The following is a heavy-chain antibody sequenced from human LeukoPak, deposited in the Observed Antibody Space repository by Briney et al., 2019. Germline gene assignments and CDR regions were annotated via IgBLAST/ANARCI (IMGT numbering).Heavy chain of an antibody. CDR3: AKGSGDFHSYPIDY. D-gene: IGHD3-3*01. J-gene: IGHJ4*02. V-gene: IGHV3-48*01. CDR1: GLTFSNAW. CDR2: ISSSSSTI. Sequence: GGSLRLSCAASGLTFSNAWMSWVRQAPGKELEWVSYISSSSSTIYYADSVKGRFTISRDNSKNTPYLQVNSLRTEDTAVYFCAKGSGDFHSYPIDYWGQGTLVTVSS.